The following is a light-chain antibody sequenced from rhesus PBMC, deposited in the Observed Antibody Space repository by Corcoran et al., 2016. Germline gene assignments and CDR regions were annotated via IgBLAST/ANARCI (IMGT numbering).Light chain of an antibody. CDR2: GAS. J-gene: IGKJ3*01. CDR1: QSVSSY. CDR3: YQHSSGYT. V-gene: IGKV3-10*01. Sequence: QVILTQSPATLSLSPGERATLSYRASQSVSSYLAWYQQKPGQAPRLLIYGASRRATGIPYRFSGSGSGTDLPLTISSLEPEDVGVYHCYQHSSGYTFGPGTKLDIK.